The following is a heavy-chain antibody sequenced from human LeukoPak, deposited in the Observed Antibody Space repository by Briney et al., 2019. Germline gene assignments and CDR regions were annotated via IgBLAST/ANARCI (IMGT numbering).Heavy chain of an antibody. V-gene: IGHV3-48*01. CDR1: GFTFSIYI. CDR2: ISSSSSTI. J-gene: IGHJ5*02. CDR3: ARAQRIMITFGGPYNWFDP. D-gene: IGHD3-16*01. Sequence: GGSLRLSCAASGFTFSIYIMNWVRQAPGKGLEWVSYISSSSSTIYYADSVKGRFTISRDNSKNTLYLQMNSLRAEDTAVYYYARAQRIMITFGGPYNWFDPWGQGTLVTVSS.